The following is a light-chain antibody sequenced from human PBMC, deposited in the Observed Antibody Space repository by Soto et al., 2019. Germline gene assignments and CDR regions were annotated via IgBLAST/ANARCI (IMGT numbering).Light chain of an antibody. V-gene: IGKV1-27*01. CDR3: QQYSSAPHT. CDR2: SAS. CDR1: QDIIYY. J-gene: IGKJ2*01. Sequence: DIRMTQSPSSLSAFVGDTVTITCRASQDIIYYLAWYQQKPGKIPKLLIHSASTLQTGVQSRFSGTGSVTVFTLTINNLQPEDVATYYCQQYSSAPHTFSQGSRLEIK.